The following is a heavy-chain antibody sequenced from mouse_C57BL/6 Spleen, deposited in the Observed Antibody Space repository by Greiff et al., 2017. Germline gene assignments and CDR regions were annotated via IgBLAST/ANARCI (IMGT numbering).Heavy chain of an antibody. V-gene: IGHV1-76*01. Sequence: QVQLQQSGAELVRPGASVKLSCKASGYTFTDYYINWVKQRPGQGLEWIARIYPGSGNTYYNEKFKGKTTMAAEKSSSTAYMQLSSLTSEDTAVYFCAGRGEWSYAMGYWGQGTSVTVSS. J-gene: IGHJ4*01. CDR3: AGRGEWSYAMGY. CDR2: IYPGSGNT. CDR1: GYTFTDYY. D-gene: IGHD1-1*02.